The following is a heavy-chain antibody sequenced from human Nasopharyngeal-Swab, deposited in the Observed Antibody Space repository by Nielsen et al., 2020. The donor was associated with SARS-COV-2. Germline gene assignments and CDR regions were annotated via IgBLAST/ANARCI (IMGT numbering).Heavy chain of an antibody. D-gene: IGHD3-10*01. J-gene: IGHJ4*02. V-gene: IGHV2-26*01. CDR2: IFSNDKK. CDR3: ARIVDYYGPGSFPFFDF. Sequence: WIRQPPGKALEWLEHIFSNDKKSYNSSLKTRVTISKDTSKSQVVLTMTNMDPVDTATYYCARIVDYYGPGSFPFFDFWGQGIPVTVSS.